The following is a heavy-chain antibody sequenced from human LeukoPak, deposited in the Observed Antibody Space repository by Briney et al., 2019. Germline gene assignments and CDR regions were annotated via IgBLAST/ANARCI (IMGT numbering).Heavy chain of an antibody. V-gene: IGHV4-38-2*02. J-gene: IGHJ4*02. CDR1: GYSISTGYY. Sequence: PSETLSLTCTVSGYSISTGYYWDWIRQPPGKGLEWIGTFYHGGSTYYNPSLKSRVTMSVDTSKNQFSLKLSSVTAADTAVYYCARYDFNKFFDYWGQGTLVTVSS. CDR2: FYHGGST. CDR3: ARYDFNKFFDY. D-gene: IGHD3-3*01.